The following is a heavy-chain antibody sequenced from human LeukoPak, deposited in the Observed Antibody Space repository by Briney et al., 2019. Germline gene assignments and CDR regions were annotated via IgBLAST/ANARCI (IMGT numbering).Heavy chain of an antibody. CDR1: GGSVSSRDYY. J-gene: IGHJ4*02. V-gene: IGHV4-39*01. Sequence: SETLSLTCTVSGGSVSSRDYYWGWIRQPPGKGLEWIGSIYYSGSSYYNPSLKSRVTISVDTSKNQFSLKLSSVTAADTAVHYCARHLTTGGFDYWGQGTLVTVSS. CDR3: ARHLTTGGFDY. CDR2: IYYSGSS. D-gene: IGHD4-17*01.